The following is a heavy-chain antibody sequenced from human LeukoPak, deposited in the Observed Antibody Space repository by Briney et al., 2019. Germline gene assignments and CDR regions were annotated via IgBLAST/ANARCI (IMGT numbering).Heavy chain of an antibody. J-gene: IGHJ4*02. CDR3: ARGTVVPAASLTKRFDY. CDR1: GYTFTDYY. V-gene: IGHV1-2*02. D-gene: IGHD2-2*01. Sequence: ASVKVSCKASGYTFTDYYMHWVRQAPGQGLEWMGWINPNSGGTNYAQKFQGRVTMTRDMSTSTVYMELSSLRSEDTAVYYCARGTVVPAASLTKRFDYWGQGTLVTVSS. CDR2: INPNSGGT.